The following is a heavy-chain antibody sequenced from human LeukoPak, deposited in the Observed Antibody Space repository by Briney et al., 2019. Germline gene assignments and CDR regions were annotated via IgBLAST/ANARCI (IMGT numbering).Heavy chain of an antibody. D-gene: IGHD3-3*01. Sequence: PSETLSLTCTVSGGSISSYYWSWIRQPPGKGLEWIGYIYYSGSTNYNPSLKSRVTISVDTSKNQFSLKLSSVTAADTAVYYCARDLGVAVDYWGQGTLVTVSS. CDR2: IYYSGST. CDR1: GGSISSYY. CDR3: ARDLGVAVDY. J-gene: IGHJ4*02. V-gene: IGHV4-59*01.